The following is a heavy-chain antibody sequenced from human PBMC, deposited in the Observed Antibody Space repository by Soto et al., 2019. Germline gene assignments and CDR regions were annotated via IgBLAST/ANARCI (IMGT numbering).Heavy chain of an antibody. Sequence: QVQLVQSGAEVKKPGASVEVSCTASGHTFPNFYMHWVRQAPGQGLEWMGVINPTGDRTNYAQNFQGRLTMTRDTSTSTVYMKLTSLRSEDTAVYFCASPRVGHDAFAFWGQETMVTVSA. CDR1: GHTFPNFY. CDR3: ASPRVGHDAFAF. V-gene: IGHV1-46*01. J-gene: IGHJ3*01. D-gene: IGHD1-26*01. CDR2: INPTGDRT.